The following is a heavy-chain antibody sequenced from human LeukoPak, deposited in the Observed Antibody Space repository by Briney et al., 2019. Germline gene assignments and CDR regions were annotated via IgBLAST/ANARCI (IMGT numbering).Heavy chain of an antibody. J-gene: IGHJ2*01. V-gene: IGHV3-15*01. D-gene: IGHD4-17*01. CDR3: TTVSSVTTFWYFDL. CDR2: IKSKTDGGTT. Sequence: GGSLRLSCAASGFTFSNAWMSWVRQAPGKGLEWVGRIKSKTDGGTTDYPAPVKGRFTISRDDSKNTLYLQMNSLKTEDTAVYYCTTVSSVTTFWYFDLWGRGTLVTVSS. CDR1: GFTFSNAW.